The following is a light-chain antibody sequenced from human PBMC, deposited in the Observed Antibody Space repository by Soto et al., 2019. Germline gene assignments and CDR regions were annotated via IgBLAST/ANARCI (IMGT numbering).Light chain of an antibody. J-gene: IGLJ2*01. CDR3: AAWDDSLNGPV. CDR2: SNN. CDR1: SSNIGSNT. V-gene: IGLV1-44*01. Sequence: QLVLTQPPSASGTPGQRVTISCSGSSSNIGSNTVNWYQQLPGTAPKLLIYSNNQRPSGVPARFSGSKSGTSASLAISGLQSEEEADYYCAAWDDSLNGPVFGGGTKLTVL.